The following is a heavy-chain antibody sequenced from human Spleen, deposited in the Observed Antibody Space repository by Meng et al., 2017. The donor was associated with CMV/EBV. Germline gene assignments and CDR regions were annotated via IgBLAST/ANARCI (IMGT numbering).Heavy chain of an antibody. CDR3: ARISGYSYGFDY. V-gene: IGHV3-21*01. J-gene: IGHJ4*02. D-gene: IGHD5-18*01. Sequence: GESLKISCAASGFTFSSYSMNWVRQAPGKGLEWVSSISSSSSYIYYADSVKGRFTISRDNAKNSLYLQMNSLRAEDTAVYYCARISGYSYGFDYWGKGTLVTVSS. CDR2: ISSSSSYI. CDR1: GFTFSSYS.